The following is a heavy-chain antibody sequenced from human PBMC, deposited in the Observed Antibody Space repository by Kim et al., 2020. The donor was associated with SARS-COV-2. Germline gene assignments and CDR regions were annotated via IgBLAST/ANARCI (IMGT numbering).Heavy chain of an antibody. CDR3: ARDSGSLLWFGELLRKPYYYYGMDV. CDR1: GFTFSDYY. CDR2: ISSSSSYT. D-gene: IGHD3-10*01. Sequence: GGSLRLSCAASGFTFSDYYMSWIRQAPGKGLEWVSYISSSSSYTNYADSVKGRFTISRDNAKNSLYLQMNSLRAEDTAVYYCARDSGSLLWFGELLRKPYYYYGMDVWGQGTTVTVSS. V-gene: IGHV3-11*06. J-gene: IGHJ6*02.